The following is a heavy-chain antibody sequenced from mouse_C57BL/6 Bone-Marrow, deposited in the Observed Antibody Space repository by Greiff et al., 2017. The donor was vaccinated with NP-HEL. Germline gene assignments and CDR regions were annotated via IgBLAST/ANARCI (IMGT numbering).Heavy chain of an antibody. D-gene: IGHD2-2*01. Sequence: VQLVESGAELVRPGASVTLSCKASGYTFTDYEMHWVKQTPVHGLEWIGAIDPETGGTAYNQKFKGKAILTADKSSSTAYMELRSLTSEDSAVYYCTRWFPDYWGQGTTLTVSS. CDR3: TRWFPDY. CDR1: GYTFTDYE. CDR2: IDPETGGT. J-gene: IGHJ2*01. V-gene: IGHV1-15*01.